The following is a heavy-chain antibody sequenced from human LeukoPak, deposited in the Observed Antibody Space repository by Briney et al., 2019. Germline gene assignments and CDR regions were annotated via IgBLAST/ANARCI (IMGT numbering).Heavy chain of an antibody. V-gene: IGHV4-34*01. Sequence: SETLSLTCAVYGGSFSGYYWSWIRQPPGKGLEWIGEINHSGSTNYNPSLKSRVTISVGTSKNQFSLKLSSVTAADTAVYYCARLYCSGGSCYLPDWGQGTLVTVSS. CDR1: GGSFSGYY. CDR3: ARLYCSGGSCYLPD. J-gene: IGHJ4*02. CDR2: INHSGST. D-gene: IGHD2-15*01.